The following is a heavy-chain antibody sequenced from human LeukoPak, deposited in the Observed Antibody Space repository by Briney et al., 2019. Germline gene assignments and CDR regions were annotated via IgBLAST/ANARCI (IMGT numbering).Heavy chain of an antibody. CDR3: AKDYYGSGSLTPTFRWFDP. CDR1: GGSISSYY. Sequence: SETLSLTCTVSGGSISSYYWSWIRQPPGKGLEWIGYIYYSGSTNYNPSLKSRVTISVDTSKNQFSLKLSSVTAADTAVYYCAKDYYGSGSLTPTFRWFDPWGQGTLVTVSS. V-gene: IGHV4-59*01. J-gene: IGHJ5*02. CDR2: IYYSGST. D-gene: IGHD3-10*01.